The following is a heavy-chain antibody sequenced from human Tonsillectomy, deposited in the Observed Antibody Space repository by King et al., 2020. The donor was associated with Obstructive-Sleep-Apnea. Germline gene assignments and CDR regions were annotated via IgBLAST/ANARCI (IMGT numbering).Heavy chain of an antibody. D-gene: IGHD4-17*01. V-gene: IGHV3-30*04. CDR2: IAYDGSNK. Sequence: VQLVESGGGVVQPGRSLRLSCAASGFTFSSYAMHWVRQAPGKGLEWVAVIAYDGSNKYYADSVKGRFTISRDNSKNTLYLQMNSLRAEDTAVYYCARGTVNDYWGQGTLVTVSS. J-gene: IGHJ4*02. CDR3: ARGTVNDY. CDR1: GFTFSSYA.